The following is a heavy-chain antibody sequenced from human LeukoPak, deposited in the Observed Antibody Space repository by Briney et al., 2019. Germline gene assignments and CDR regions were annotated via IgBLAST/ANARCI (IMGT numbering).Heavy chain of an antibody. D-gene: IGHD2-2*01. V-gene: IGHV3-23*01. CDR1: GFTFSTYA. J-gene: IGHJ6*03. Sequence: GGSLRLSCVASGFTFSTYAMGWVRQVPGKGLEWVSSVSESGGSTYYADSVKGRFTISRDNSKNTLYLQMNSLRAEDTAVYYCAKGIGYCSSTSCYENYYYYYMDVWGKGTTVTISS. CDR2: VSESGGST. CDR3: AKGIGYCSSTSCYENYYYYYMDV.